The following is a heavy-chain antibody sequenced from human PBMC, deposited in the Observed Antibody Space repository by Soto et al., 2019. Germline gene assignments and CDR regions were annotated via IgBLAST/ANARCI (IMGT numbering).Heavy chain of an antibody. CDR3: ARGTIFGVVIPHFDY. V-gene: IGHV1-18*01. Sequence: ASVKVSCKASGYTFTSYGISWVRQAPGQGLEWMGWISAYNGNTNYAQKLQGRVTMTTDTSTSTAYMELRSLRSDDTAVYYCARGTIFGVVIPHFDYWGRGTLVTVSS. J-gene: IGHJ4*02. CDR1: GYTFTSYG. D-gene: IGHD3-3*01. CDR2: ISAYNGNT.